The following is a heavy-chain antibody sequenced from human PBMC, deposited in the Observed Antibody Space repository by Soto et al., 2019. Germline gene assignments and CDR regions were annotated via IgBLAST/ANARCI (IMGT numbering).Heavy chain of an antibody. CDR1: GFTFSSYA. CDR3: AKDDIVLMVYGTFDY. D-gene: IGHD2-8*01. Sequence: AGGSLRLSCAASGFTFSSYAMSWVRQAPGKGLEWVSAISGSGGSTYYADSVKGRFTISRDNSKNTLYLQMNSLRAEDTAVYYCAKDDIVLMVYGTFDYWGQGTLVTVSS. V-gene: IGHV3-23*01. CDR2: ISGSGGST. J-gene: IGHJ4*02.